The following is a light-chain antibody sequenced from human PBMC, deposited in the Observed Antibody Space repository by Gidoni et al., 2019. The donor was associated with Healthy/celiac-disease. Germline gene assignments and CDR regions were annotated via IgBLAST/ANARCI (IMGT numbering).Light chain of an antibody. Sequence: IVLTQSPGPLSLSPGERATLSCRARQSVSSSYLAWYQPKPGEAPRLLIYGAPSRATGILDSFSGSGSGTDFSLTISRLEPEDFAVYYCQQYGSSMYTFGQGTKLEIK. CDR1: QSVSSSY. V-gene: IGKV3-20*01. CDR2: GAP. CDR3: QQYGSSMYT. J-gene: IGKJ2*01.